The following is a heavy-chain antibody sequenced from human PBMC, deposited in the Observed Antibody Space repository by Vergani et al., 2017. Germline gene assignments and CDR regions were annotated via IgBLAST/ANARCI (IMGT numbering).Heavy chain of an antibody. CDR1: GFTFSSYA. V-gene: IGHV3-23*01. CDR3: AKVAAAGSIYYYYYYMDV. CDR2: ISGSGGST. J-gene: IGHJ6*03. D-gene: IGHD6-13*01. Sequence: EVQLLEYGGGLVQPGGSLRLSCAASGFTFSSYAMSWVRQAPGKGLEWVSAISGSGGSTYYADSVKGRFTISRDNSKNTLYLQMNSLRAEDTAVYYCAKVAAAGSIYYYYYYMDVWGKGTTVTVSS.